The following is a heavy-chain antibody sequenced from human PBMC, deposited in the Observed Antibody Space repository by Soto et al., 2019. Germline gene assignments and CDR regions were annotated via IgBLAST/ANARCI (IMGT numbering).Heavy chain of an antibody. D-gene: IGHD3-10*01. CDR1: GLTFSRYE. CDR2: IHSSATTM. J-gene: IGHJ3*01. CDR3: PTRSGGGGAFDF. Sequence: EVKLMESGGGLVQPGGSLRLSCAASGLTFSRYEMNWVRQAPGKGLEWIAYIHSSATTMYYADSVKGRFTISRDNAKNSLSLQLNTRSAEDTAFYYFPTRSGGGGAFDFWGQGTMVTVSS. V-gene: IGHV3-48*03.